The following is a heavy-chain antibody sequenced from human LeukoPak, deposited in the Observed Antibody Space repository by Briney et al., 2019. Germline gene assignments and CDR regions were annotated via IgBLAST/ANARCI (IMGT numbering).Heavy chain of an antibody. J-gene: IGHJ5*02. V-gene: IGHV4-4*07. D-gene: IGHD3-10*01. CDR2: IYTSGST. CDR3: ARDRDRYGSGSYWFDP. CDR1: GGSISSYY. Sequence: SETLSLTCTVSGGSISSYYWSWIRQPAGKGLEWIGRIYTSGSTTYNPSLKSRVTMSVATSKNQFSLKLSSVTAADTAVYYCARDRDRYGSGSYWFDPWGQGTLVTVSS.